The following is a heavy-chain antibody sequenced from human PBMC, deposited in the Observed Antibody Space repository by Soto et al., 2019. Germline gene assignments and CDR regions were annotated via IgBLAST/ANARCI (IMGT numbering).Heavy chain of an antibody. V-gene: IGHV4-34*01. CDR3: ASARRRRGGQPLLYPPRLNDY. J-gene: IGHJ4*02. D-gene: IGHD2-2*02. CDR1: GGSFSGYY. CDR2: INHSGST. Sequence: PSETLSLTCAVYGGSFSGYYWSWIRQPPGKGLGWIGEINHSGSTNYNPSLKSRVTISVDTSKNQFSLKLSSVTAADTAVYYCASARRRRGGQPLLYPPRLNDYWGQGTLVTVSS.